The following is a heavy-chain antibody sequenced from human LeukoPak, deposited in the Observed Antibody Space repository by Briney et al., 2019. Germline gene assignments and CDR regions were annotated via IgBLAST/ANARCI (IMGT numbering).Heavy chain of an antibody. CDR1: GFAVSSNY. Sequence: GGSLRLSCAGSGFAVSSNYWSWVRQAPGRGREWVSVIYSGGSTYYADSVKGRFTISRDDSKNTLYLQLNSLRAEDTAVYYCAIATAGTNYYFDYWGQGTLVTVSS. D-gene: IGHD6-13*01. CDR3: AIATAGTNYYFDY. CDR2: IYSGGST. V-gene: IGHV3-66*01. J-gene: IGHJ4*02.